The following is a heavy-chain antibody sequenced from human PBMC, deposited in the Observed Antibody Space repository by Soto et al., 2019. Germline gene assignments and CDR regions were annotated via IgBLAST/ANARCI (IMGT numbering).Heavy chain of an antibody. Sequence: GGSLRLSCAASGFTFSSYWMHWVRQAPGKGLVWVSRINSDGSSTSYADSVKGRFTISRDNAKNTLYLQMNSLRAEDTAVYYCASGHIVATMTNYYYGMDVWGQGTTVTVSS. CDR2: INSDGSST. CDR3: ASGHIVATMTNYYYGMDV. D-gene: IGHD5-12*01. J-gene: IGHJ6*02. V-gene: IGHV3-74*01. CDR1: GFTFSSYW.